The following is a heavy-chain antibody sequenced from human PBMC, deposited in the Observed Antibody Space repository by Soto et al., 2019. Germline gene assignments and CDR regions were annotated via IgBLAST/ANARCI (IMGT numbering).Heavy chain of an antibody. Sequence: SVKFSCKASGGTFSSYAISWVRQAPGQGLEWMGGIIPIFGTANYAQKFQGRVTITAXXXXSXXXMXLXXLRXEDTAVYYCASEGGCGGDCYTYYYYYGMDVWG. V-gene: IGHV1-69*13. CDR3: ASEGGCGGDCYTYYYYYGMDV. CDR2: IIPIFGTA. CDR1: GGTFSSYA. D-gene: IGHD2-21*02. J-gene: IGHJ6*02.